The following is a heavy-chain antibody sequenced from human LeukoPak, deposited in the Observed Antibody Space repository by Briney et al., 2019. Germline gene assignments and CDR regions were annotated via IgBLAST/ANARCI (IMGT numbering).Heavy chain of an antibody. Sequence: GESLKISCKGSGYSFTSYWIGWGRQMPGKGLEWMGIIYPGDSDTRYSPSFQGQVTISADKSISTAYLQWSSLKASDTAMYYCARFPPDFWSGYYTGYYYMDVWGKGTTVTVSS. D-gene: IGHD3-3*01. V-gene: IGHV5-51*01. CDR1: GYSFTSYW. CDR2: IYPGDSDT. CDR3: ARFPPDFWSGYYTGYYYMDV. J-gene: IGHJ6*03.